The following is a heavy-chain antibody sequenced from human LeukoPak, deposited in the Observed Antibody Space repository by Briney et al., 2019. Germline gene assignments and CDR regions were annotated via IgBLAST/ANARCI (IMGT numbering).Heavy chain of an antibody. V-gene: IGHV3-23*01. D-gene: IGHD2-15*01. CDR2: ISGSGGST. Sequence: PGGSLRLSCAASGFTFSSYAMSWVRQAPGKGLEWASAISGSGGSTYYADSVKGRFTISRDNSKNTLYLQMNSLRAEDTAVYYCAKGGIFRYYFDYWGQGTLVTVSS. J-gene: IGHJ4*02. CDR3: AKGGIFRYYFDY. CDR1: GFTFSSYA.